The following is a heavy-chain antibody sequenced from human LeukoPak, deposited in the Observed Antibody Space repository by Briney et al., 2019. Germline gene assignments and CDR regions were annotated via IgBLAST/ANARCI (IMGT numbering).Heavy chain of an antibody. D-gene: IGHD5-18*01. J-gene: IGHJ4*02. CDR3: ARPRAMAKYYFDY. CDR2: IYSGGST. CDR1: GFTVSSNY. Sequence: GGSLRLSCAASGFTVSSNYMSWVRQAPGKGLEWVSVIYSGGSTYYADSVKGRFTISRDNAKNSLYLQMNSLRAEDTAVYYCARPRAMAKYYFDYWGQGTLVTVSS. V-gene: IGHV3-53*01.